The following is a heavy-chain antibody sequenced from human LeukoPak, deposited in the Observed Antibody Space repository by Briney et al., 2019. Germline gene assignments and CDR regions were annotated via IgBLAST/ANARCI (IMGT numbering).Heavy chain of an antibody. D-gene: IGHD2-15*01. CDR2: IKQDGSEK. V-gene: IGHV3-7*01. J-gene: IGHJ5*02. Sequence: GGSLRLSCAASGFTFSSYSMNWVRQAPGKGLEWVANIKQDGSEKYYVDSVKGRFTISRDNAKNSLYLQMNSLRAEDTAVYYCARDLGMVDWFDPWGQGALVTVSS. CDR1: GFTFSSYS. CDR3: ARDLGMVDWFDP.